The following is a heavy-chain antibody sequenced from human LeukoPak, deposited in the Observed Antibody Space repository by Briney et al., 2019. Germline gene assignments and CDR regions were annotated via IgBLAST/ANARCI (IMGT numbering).Heavy chain of an antibody. CDR1: GYSFTSYW. J-gene: IGHJ5*02. Sequence: KDGESLKISCKGSGYSFTSYWIGWVRQMPGKGLEWMGIIYPGDSDTRYSPSFEGQVTISVDKSISTAYLQWSSLKASDTAMYYCARPYCFSTNCYTIDPWGQGTLVTVSS. CDR3: ARPYCFSTNCYTIDP. D-gene: IGHD2-2*02. V-gene: IGHV5-51*01. CDR2: IYPGDSDT.